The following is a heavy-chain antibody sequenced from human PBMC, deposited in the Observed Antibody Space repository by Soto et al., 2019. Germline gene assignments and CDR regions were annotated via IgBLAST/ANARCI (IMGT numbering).Heavy chain of an antibody. J-gene: IGHJ4*02. CDR3: ARDEGIRGLEF. Sequence: ASVKVSCKASGYTFSNYGISWVRQAPGQGLEWMGWISGYNGNTAYARNLQDRVTMTIDAPTATAHMELRSLRSDDTAVYYCARDEGIRGLEFRGLGTLVTVSS. D-gene: IGHD3-10*01. CDR2: ISGYNGNT. V-gene: IGHV1-18*04. CDR1: GYTFSNYG.